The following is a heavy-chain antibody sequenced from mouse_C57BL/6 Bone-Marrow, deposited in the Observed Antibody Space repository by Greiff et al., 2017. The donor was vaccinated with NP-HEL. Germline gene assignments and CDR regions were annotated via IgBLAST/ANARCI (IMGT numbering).Heavy chain of an antibody. CDR2: IDPENGDT. J-gene: IGHJ2*01. Sequence: VKLQQSGAELVRPGASVKLSCTASGFNIKDDYMHWVKQRPEQGLEWIGWIDPENGDTEYASKFQGKATITADTSSNTAYLQLSSLTSEDTAVYYCTTSNYDFDYWGQGTTLTVSS. V-gene: IGHV14-4*01. CDR1: GFNIKDDY. CDR3: TTSNYDFDY. D-gene: IGHD2-5*01.